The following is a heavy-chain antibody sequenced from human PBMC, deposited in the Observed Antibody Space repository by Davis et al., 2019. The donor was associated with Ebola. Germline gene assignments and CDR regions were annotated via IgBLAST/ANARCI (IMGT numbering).Heavy chain of an antibody. V-gene: IGHV1-69*10. J-gene: IGHJ6*02. CDR1: GGTFSSYA. D-gene: IGHD3-9*01. CDR2: IIPILGIA. CDR3: ARGLLRYFDWLSPYYYYYGMDV. Sequence: SVKVSCKASGGTFSSYAISWVRQAPGQGLEWMGGIIPILGIANYAQKFQGRVTITADESTSTAYMELSSLRSENTAVYYCARGLLRYFDWLSPYYYYYGMDVWGQGTTVTVSS.